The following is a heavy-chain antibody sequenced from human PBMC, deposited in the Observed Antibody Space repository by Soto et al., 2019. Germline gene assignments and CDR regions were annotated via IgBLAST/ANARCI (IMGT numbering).Heavy chain of an antibody. CDR2: ISYDGSNK. D-gene: IGHD1-1*01. Sequence: QVQLVESGGGVVQPGRSLRLSCAASGFTFSSYAMHWVRQAPGKGLEWVAVISYDGSNKYYADSVKGRFTISRDNSKNTLYLQMNSLRAEDTAVYYCARDLGRHHYVMDVWGQGTTVTVSS. CDR1: GFTFSSYA. V-gene: IGHV3-30-3*01. J-gene: IGHJ6*02. CDR3: ARDLGRHHYVMDV.